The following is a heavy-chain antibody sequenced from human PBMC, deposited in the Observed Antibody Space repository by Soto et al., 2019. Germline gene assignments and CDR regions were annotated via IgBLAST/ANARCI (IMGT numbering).Heavy chain of an antibody. V-gene: IGHV5-51*01. J-gene: IGHJ5*02. D-gene: IGHD3-10*01. CDR1: GYSFSDYW. Sequence: PGESLKISCKGFGYSFSDYWIAWVRQMPGKGLESMGIIYPRDSDTRYSPSFQGQVTISADKSISTAYLQWNSLKASDTAIYYCARPHYYDSGSWGQGTLVTVSS. CDR3: ARPHYYDSGS. CDR2: IYPRDSDT.